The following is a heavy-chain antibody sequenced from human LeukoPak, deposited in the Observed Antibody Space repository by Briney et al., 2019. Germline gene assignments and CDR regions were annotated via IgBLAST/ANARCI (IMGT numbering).Heavy chain of an antibody. J-gene: IGHJ4*02. D-gene: IGHD3-16*01. CDR1: GGSISSSSYY. V-gene: IGHV4-39*01. CDR2: IYYSGST. CDR3: ARASRPLGPATN. Sequence: SETLSLTCTVSGGSISSSSYYWGWIRQPPGKGLEWIGSIYYSGSTYYNPSLKSRVTISVDTSKNQFSLKLSSVTAADTAVYYCARASRPLGPATNWGQGTLVTVSS.